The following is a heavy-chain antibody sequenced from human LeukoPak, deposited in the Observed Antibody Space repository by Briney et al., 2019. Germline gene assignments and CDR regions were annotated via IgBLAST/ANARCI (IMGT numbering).Heavy chain of an antibody. CDR2: ISWNSGSI. CDR3: AKDGTYDSSGYSLHFDY. V-gene: IGHV3-9*01. Sequence: GGSLRLSCAASGFTFDDYAMHWVRQAPGKGLEWVSGISWNSGSIGYADSVKGRFTISRDNAKNSLYLQMNSLRAEDTAVYYCAKDGTYDSSGYSLHFDYWGQGTLVTVSS. D-gene: IGHD3-22*01. CDR1: GFTFDDYA. J-gene: IGHJ4*02.